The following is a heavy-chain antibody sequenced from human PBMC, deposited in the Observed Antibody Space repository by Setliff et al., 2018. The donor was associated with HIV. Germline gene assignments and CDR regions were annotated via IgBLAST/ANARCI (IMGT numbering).Heavy chain of an antibody. J-gene: IGHJ4*02. D-gene: IGHD1-1*01. CDR2: MCPSDGSI. Sequence: QGLEWMGRMCPSDGSISYAEKFQGRVTMTRDTSTSTAYMELSSLRPEDTAVYYCASARIPTGGTSTSFDYWGQGTLVTVSS. CDR3: ASARIPTGGTSTSFDY. V-gene: IGHV1-46*01.